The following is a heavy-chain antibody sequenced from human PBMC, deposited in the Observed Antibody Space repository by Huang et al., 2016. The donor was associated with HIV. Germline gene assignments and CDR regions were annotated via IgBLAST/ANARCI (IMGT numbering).Heavy chain of an antibody. D-gene: IGHD3-22*01. J-gene: IGHJ4*02. CDR3: ARARGYYDSSVSYYFDY. V-gene: IGHV1-69*13. Sequence: QVQLVQSGAEVKKPGSSVKVSCKASGGTFSSYAISWVRQAPGQGLVWRGGIIPIFGTANYAQKFQGRVTITADESTSTAYMELSSLRSEDTAVYYCARARGYYDSSVSYYFDYWGQGTLVTVSS. CDR1: GGTFSSYA. CDR2: IIPIFGTA.